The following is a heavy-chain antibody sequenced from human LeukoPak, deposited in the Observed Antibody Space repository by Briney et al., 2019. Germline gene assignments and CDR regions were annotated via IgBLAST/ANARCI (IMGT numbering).Heavy chain of an antibody. CDR1: EFTFSSYA. J-gene: IGHJ4*02. CDR2: ISGSGGST. D-gene: IGHD2-2*01. V-gene: IGHV3-23*01. Sequence: GGSLRLSCAASEFTFSSYAMSWVRQAPGKGLEWVSAISGSGGSTYYADSVKSRFTISRDNSKNTLYLQMNSLRAEDTAVYYCASARDIVVVPAYFDYWGQGTLVTVSS. CDR3: ASARDIVVVPAYFDY.